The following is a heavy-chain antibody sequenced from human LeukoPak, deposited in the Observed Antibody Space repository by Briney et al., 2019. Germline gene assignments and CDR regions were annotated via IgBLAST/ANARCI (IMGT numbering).Heavy chain of an antibody. CDR1: GFTFSSYS. Sequence: PGGSLRLSCAASGFTFSSYSMNWVRQAPGKGLEWVSSISSSSSYIYYADSVKGRFTISRDNAKKSLYLQMNSLRAEDTAVYYCARRSSWYGPVEYNWFDPWGQGTLVSVSS. J-gene: IGHJ5*02. CDR3: ARRSSWYGPVEYNWFDP. D-gene: IGHD6-13*01. V-gene: IGHV3-21*01. CDR2: ISSSSSYI.